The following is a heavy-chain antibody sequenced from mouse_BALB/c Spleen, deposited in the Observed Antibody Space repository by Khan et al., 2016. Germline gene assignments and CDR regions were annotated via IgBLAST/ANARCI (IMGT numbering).Heavy chain of an antibody. V-gene: IGHV9-3*02. J-gene: IGHJ4*01. CDR2: INTNTGDP. CDR1: GYTFTNYG. CDR3: ARNYRGMDY. Sequence: VQLVPSGPELKKPGETVKISCKASGYTFTNYGIHWVKQAPGKGLKWMGWINTNTGDPTYAEEFKGRFVFSLETSASTAYLQINNLKNEDTATYFCARNYRGMDYWGQGTSVTVSS. D-gene: IGHD2-12*01.